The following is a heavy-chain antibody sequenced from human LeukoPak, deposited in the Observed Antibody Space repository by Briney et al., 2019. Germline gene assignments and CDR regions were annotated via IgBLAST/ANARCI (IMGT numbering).Heavy chain of an antibody. CDR3: ARRSVAGTTNFDY. V-gene: IGHV1-69*04. J-gene: IGHJ4*02. CDR1: GGTFSSYA. CDR2: IIPILGIA. Sequence: GSSVKVSCKASGGTFSSYAISWVRQAPGQGLEWMGRIIPILGIANYAQKFQGRVAITADKSTSTAYMELSSLRSEDTAVYYCARRSVAGTTNFDYRGQGTLVTVSS. D-gene: IGHD6-19*01.